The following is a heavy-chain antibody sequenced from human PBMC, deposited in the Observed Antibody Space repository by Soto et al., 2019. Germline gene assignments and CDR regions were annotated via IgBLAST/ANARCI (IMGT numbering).Heavy chain of an antibody. J-gene: IGHJ4*02. Sequence: QLQLRESGPGLVEPSETLSLTCTVSGGSIITDNYRWGWIRQAPGKVLEWIGSINYRGNTYYNPCLKSSVIKSVDTSKTQFSTKPSSVMAADTAVYYCARHLGYSYDYFVGAYFFDYWGQGTLVTVAS. CDR1: GGSIITDNYR. CDR3: ARHLGYSYDYFVGAYFFDY. CDR2: INYRGNT. D-gene: IGHD5-18*01. V-gene: IGHV4-39*01.